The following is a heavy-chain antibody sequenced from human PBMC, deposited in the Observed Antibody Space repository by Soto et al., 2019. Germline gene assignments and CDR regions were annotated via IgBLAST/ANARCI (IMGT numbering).Heavy chain of an antibody. CDR3: ARAGRLMVYALEY. D-gene: IGHD2-8*01. J-gene: IGHJ4*02. V-gene: IGHV1-46*01. CDR2: INPNGENT. Sequence: QVQLVQSGAEVKKPGASVKVSCRASGYTFTSHYMHGVRQAPGQGLEWMGIINPNGENTEYAQKFKGRITMTRDTSTSTVYMELSNLWSDDTAVYYCARAGRLMVYALEYWGQGTLLTVSS. CDR1: GYTFTSHY.